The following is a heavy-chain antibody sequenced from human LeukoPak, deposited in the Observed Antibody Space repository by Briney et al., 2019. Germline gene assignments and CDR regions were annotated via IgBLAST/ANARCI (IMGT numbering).Heavy chain of an antibody. CDR1: GFTFSSYW. V-gene: IGHV3-7*01. CDR2: IKQDGSEK. J-gene: IGHJ3*02. CDR3: ARDSRWELGAFDI. D-gene: IGHD1-26*01. Sequence: GGSLRLSCAASGFTFSSYWMSWVRQAPGKGLEWVANIKQDGSEKYYVDSVKGRFTISRDNAKNSLYLQMNSLRAEDTAVYYYARDSRWELGAFDIWGQGTMVTVSS.